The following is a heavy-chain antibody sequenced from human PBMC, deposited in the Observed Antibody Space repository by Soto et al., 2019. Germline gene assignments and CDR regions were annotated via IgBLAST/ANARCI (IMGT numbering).Heavy chain of an antibody. Sequence: EVQLLESGGGLVQPGGSLRLSCAASGFMFSSYAMNWVRQAPGKGLEWVSSISGGGGITHYADSVRGRFTISRDNSTDTLYQKMNSGGAGDPPVFFCGKDKPRGFTVTADFWGQEPLVTVSS. J-gene: IGHJ4*02. CDR3: GKDKPRGFTVTADF. CDR2: ISGGGGIT. CDR1: GFMFSSYA. D-gene: IGHD4-17*01. V-gene: IGHV3-23*01.